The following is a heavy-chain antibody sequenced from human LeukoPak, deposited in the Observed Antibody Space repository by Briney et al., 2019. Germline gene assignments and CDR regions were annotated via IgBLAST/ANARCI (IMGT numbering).Heavy chain of an antibody. V-gene: IGHV4-34*01. CDR2: INHSGSP. CDR1: GGPSGGNY. Sequence: SETRSPTCAVYGGPSGGNYWSWIRHPPGKGLGWIGEINHSGSPNYNPSLKSRVTISVDTSKNQFSLKLSSVPAADTAVYYCARGGSIAAFYWFDPWGQGTLVTVSS. CDR3: ARGGSIAAFYWFDP. J-gene: IGHJ5*02. D-gene: IGHD6-25*01.